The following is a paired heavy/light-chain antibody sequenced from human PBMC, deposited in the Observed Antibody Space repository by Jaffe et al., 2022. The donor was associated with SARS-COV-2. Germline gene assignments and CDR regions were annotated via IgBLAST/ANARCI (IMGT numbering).Light chain of an antibody. V-gene: IGKV3-20*01. CDR2: GAS. CDR3: QQYGRSPRT. J-gene: IGKJ1*01. CDR1: QSVSSSY. Sequence: EIVLTQSPGTLSLSPGERATLSCRASQSVSSSYLAWYQQKPGQAPRLLIYGASSRATGIPDRFSGSGSGTDFTLTISRLEPEDFAVYYCQQYGRSPRTFGQGTKVEIK.
Heavy chain of an antibody. CDR1: GYTFTGYY. CDR2: INPNTGDT. D-gene: IGHD3-16*01. V-gene: IGHV1-2*04. CDR3: ARVGGPIQVWGSYPDFDY. Sequence: QVQLVQSGAEVKKPGASVKVSCKTSGYTFTGYYIHWVRQAPGQGLEWMGRINPNTGDTNFAQKFQGWVTMTRDTSISTAYMELSRLRSDDTAVYYCARVGGPIQVWGSYPDFDYWGQGTLVTVSS. J-gene: IGHJ4*02.